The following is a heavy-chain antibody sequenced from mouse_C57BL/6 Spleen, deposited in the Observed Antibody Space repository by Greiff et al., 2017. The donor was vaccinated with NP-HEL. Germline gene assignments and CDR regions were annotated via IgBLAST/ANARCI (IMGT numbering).Heavy chain of an antibody. J-gene: IGHJ2*01. CDR1: GFTFSSYA. Sequence: DVHLVESGGGLVKPGGSLKLSCAASGFTFSSYAMSWVRQTPEKRLEWVATISDGGSYTYYPDNVKGRFTISRDNAKNNLYLQMSHLKSEDTAMYYCAREYYGSTLDYWGQGTTLTVSS. CDR3: AREYYGSTLDY. V-gene: IGHV5-4*01. D-gene: IGHD1-1*01. CDR2: ISDGGSYT.